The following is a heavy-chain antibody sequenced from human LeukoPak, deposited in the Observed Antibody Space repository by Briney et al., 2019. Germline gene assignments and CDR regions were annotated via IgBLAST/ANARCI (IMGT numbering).Heavy chain of an antibody. CDR2: IYSGGST. CDR1: GFTVSSNY. V-gene: IGHV3-53*01. Sequence: PGGSLRLSCAASGFTVSSNYMSWVRQAPGKGLEWVSVIYSGGSTYYADSVKGRFTISRDNSKNTLYLQMNSLRAEDTAVYYCARVRGIYVWGSYRPNWFDPWGQGTLVTVSS. CDR3: ARVRGIYVWGSYRPNWFDP. J-gene: IGHJ5*02. D-gene: IGHD3-16*02.